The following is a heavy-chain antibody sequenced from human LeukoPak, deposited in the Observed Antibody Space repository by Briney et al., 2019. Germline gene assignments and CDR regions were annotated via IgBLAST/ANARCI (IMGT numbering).Heavy chain of an antibody. Sequence: ASVKVSCKASGYTFTSYDINWVRQATGQGLEWMGWMNPNSGNTGYAQKFQGRVTMTRNTSISTAYMELSSLRSEDTAVYYCARGYSQWELQYWFDPWGQGTLVTVSS. J-gene: IGHJ5*02. CDR2: MNPNSGNT. CDR1: GYTFTSYD. CDR3: ARGYSQWELQYWFDP. V-gene: IGHV1-8*01. D-gene: IGHD1-26*01.